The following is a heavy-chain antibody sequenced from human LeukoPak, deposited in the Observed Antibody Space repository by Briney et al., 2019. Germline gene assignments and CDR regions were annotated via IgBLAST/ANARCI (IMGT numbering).Heavy chain of an antibody. V-gene: IGHV1-69*13. CDR1: GGTFTSYA. CDR2: IITIFGTA. Sequence: SVKVSCKASGGTFTSYAISWVRQAPGQGLEWMGEIITIFGTANYAQKFQGRVTITADESTSTAYMELSSLRSEDTAVYYCARATKVVPAASPSYYYYGMDVWGKGNTVTVSS. J-gene: IGHJ6*04. CDR3: ARATKVVPAASPSYYYYGMDV. D-gene: IGHD2-2*01.